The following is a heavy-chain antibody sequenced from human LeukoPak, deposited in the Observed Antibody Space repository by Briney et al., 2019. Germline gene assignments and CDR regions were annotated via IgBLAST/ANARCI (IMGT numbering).Heavy chain of an antibody. V-gene: IGHV3-15*01. CDR3: TTDLRWEGPPTAVTSNS. CDR2: IKSKSDGGTP. J-gene: IGHJ4*02. CDR1: GFXFSNTW. D-gene: IGHD4-17*01. Sequence: GGSLRLSCAASGFXFSNTWISWVRQAPGKGLEWVGRIKSKSDGGTPDSAATVKGRFTISRDDSKNTLYLQIDSLKIEDTAVYYCTTDLRWEGPPTAVTSNSWGQGTLVTVSS.